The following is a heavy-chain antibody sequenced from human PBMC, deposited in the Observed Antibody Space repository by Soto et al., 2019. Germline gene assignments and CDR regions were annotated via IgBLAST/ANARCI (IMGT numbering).Heavy chain of an antibody. CDR3: ATQQQLITFEF. D-gene: IGHD6-13*01. CDR2: IVPIFNTS. CDR1: GGTFNNYA. J-gene: IGHJ4*02. V-gene: IGHV1-69*06. Sequence: QVQLVQSGAEVKKPGSSVKVSCKASGGTFNNYAISWVRQAPGQGLEWMGGIVPIFNTSHFAEKFQGRLTLTADKSTSTAFMELIGLRSDDTAVYFCATQQQLITFEFWGQGTLVSVSS.